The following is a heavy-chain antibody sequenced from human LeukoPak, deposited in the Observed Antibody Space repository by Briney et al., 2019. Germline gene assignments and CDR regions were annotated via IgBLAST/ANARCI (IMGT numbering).Heavy chain of an antibody. J-gene: IGHJ4*02. CDR1: GGSISSGDYY. V-gene: IGHV4-30-4*01. D-gene: IGHD3-10*01. Sequence: PSETLSLTCTVSGGSISSGDYYWSWIRQPPGKGLEWIGYIYYSGSTYYNPSLKSRVTISVDTSKNQFSLKLSSVTAADTAVYYCATYLWFGPPYYFDYWGQGTLVTVSS. CDR2: IYYSGST. CDR3: ATYLWFGPPYYFDY.